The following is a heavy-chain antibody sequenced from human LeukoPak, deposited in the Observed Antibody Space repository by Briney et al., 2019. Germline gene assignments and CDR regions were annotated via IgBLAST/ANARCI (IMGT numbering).Heavy chain of an antibody. CDR2: IYYSGST. CDR1: GGSISSYY. Sequence: PSETLSLTCTVSGGSISSYYWSWIRQPPGMGLEWIGYIYYSGSTNYNPSLKSRVTISVDTSKNQFSLKLSSVTAADTAVYYCARLDSSYYYYGMDVWGQGTTVTVSS. D-gene: IGHD6-6*01. J-gene: IGHJ6*02. CDR3: ARLDSSYYYYGMDV. V-gene: IGHV4-59*08.